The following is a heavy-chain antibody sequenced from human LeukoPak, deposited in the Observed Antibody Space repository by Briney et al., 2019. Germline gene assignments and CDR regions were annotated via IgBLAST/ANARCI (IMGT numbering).Heavy chain of an antibody. Sequence: ASVKVSCKASGYTFTSNYIHWVRQAPGQGLEWMGMIYPRDGSTSYAQKFQGRVTVTRDTSTSTVHMELSGLRSEDTAVHYCARDQEGFDYWGQGTLVTVSS. CDR2: IYPRDGST. CDR1: GYTFTSNY. V-gene: IGHV1-46*01. J-gene: IGHJ4*02. CDR3: ARDQEGFDY.